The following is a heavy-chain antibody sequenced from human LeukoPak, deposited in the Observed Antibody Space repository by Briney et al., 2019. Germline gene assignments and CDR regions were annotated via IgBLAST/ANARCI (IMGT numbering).Heavy chain of an antibody. Sequence: PSETLSLTCAVSGYSISSGYYWGWIRQPPGKGLEWIGSIYHSGSTYYNPSLKSRVTISVDTSKNQFSLKLSSVTAADTAVYYCARLQSWELLGVGAFDIWGQGTMVTVSS. V-gene: IGHV4-38-2*01. CDR3: ARLQSWELLGVGAFDI. CDR2: IYHSGST. J-gene: IGHJ3*02. CDR1: GYSISSGYY. D-gene: IGHD1-26*01.